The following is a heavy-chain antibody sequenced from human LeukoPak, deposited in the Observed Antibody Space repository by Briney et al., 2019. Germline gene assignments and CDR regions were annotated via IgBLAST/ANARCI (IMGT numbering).Heavy chain of an antibody. Sequence: GGSLRLSCVVSGFNSEDHAMHWVRQAPGKGLEWVSSISSSSSYIYYADSVKGRFTISRDNAKNSLYLQMNSLRAEDTAVYYCARDQDNYGSGVFDYWGQGTLVTVSS. CDR3: ARDQDNYGSGVFDY. J-gene: IGHJ4*02. D-gene: IGHD3-10*01. CDR1: GFNSEDHA. CDR2: ISSSSSYI. V-gene: IGHV3-21*01.